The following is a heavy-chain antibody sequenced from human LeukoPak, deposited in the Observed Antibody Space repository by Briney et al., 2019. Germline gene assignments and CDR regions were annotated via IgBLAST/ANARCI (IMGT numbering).Heavy chain of an antibody. CDR1: GFTFSSFG. D-gene: IGHD5-24*01. J-gene: IGHJ5*02. CDR2: IWYDANNK. Sequence: GRSLTLSCAASGFTFSSFGMHWVRQAPGKGMEWLAVIWYDANNKYYADSVKGRFTISRDNSKNTLYLQMNRLGGDDTAVYYCVRGVGVSRFNYFDPWGQGTLVTVSS. V-gene: IGHV3-33*01. CDR3: VRGVGVSRFNYFDP.